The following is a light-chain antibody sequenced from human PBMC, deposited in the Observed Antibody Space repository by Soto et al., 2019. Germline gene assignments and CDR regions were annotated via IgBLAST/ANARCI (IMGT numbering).Light chain of an antibody. CDR2: DAS. CDR3: HLGFT. Sequence: ETVLTQSPATLSLSPGERATLSCRASQSVSSYLAWYQKKHGQAPRLLIYDASNRATGIPARFSGSGSGTDFTLTSSSLEPEDFAVYYWHLGFTFGPGTKVDIK. CDR1: QSVSSY. J-gene: IGKJ3*01. V-gene: IGKV3-11*01.